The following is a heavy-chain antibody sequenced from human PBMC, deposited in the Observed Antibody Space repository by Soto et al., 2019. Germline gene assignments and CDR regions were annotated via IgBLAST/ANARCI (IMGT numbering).Heavy chain of an antibody. CDR1: GYRFRNFW. V-gene: IGHV5-51*01. D-gene: IGHD4-17*01. Sequence: GGSLKISCDSSGYRFRNFWIGWVRQMPGQGLEWMGIIYPGDSDTTYSPSFQGQVTISVDKSISTAYLQLSSLKASDSAIYFCARQDGVRLDYWGQGTLVTVSS. J-gene: IGHJ4*02. CDR3: ARQDGVRLDY. CDR2: IYPGDSDT.